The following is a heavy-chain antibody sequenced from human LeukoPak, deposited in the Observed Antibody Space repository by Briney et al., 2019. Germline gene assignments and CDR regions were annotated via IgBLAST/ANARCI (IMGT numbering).Heavy chain of an antibody. V-gene: IGHV3-33*01. CDR2: IWYDGSNK. J-gene: IGHJ5*02. Sequence: GKSLRLSCAASAFTFSSYGMHWVRQAPGKGMEWVAVIWYDGSNKYYADSVKGRFTISRDNSKNTLYLQMNSLRAEDTAVYYCARDGGIAAAGHNWFDPWGQGTLVTVSS. D-gene: IGHD6-13*01. CDR1: AFTFSSYG. CDR3: ARDGGIAAAGHNWFDP.